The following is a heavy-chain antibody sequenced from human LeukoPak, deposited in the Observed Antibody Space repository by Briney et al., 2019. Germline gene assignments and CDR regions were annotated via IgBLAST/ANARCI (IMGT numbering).Heavy chain of an antibody. V-gene: IGHV3-23*01. CDR2: ISGSGSST. Sequence: GGSLRLSCAASGFTFSDYYMSWVRQAPGKGLEWVSAISGSGSSTYYADSVKGRFTISRDNSKNTLYLQMNSLRAEDTAVYYCAKDPYCTNGVCYSPSSPTGYWGQGTLVTVSS. CDR1: GFTFSDYY. D-gene: IGHD2-8*01. J-gene: IGHJ4*02. CDR3: AKDPYCTNGVCYSPSSPTGY.